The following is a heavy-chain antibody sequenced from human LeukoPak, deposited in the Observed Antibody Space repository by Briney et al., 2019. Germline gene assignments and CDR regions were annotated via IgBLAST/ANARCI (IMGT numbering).Heavy chain of an antibody. J-gene: IGHJ4*02. CDR1: GGSISSYY. V-gene: IGHV4-59*12. CDR3: ARGQVYYDYVWGSYRYRTYFDY. Sequence: PSETLSLTCTVSGGSISSYYWSWIRQPPGKGLEWIGCFYNSGSTNYNPSVKSRVTISVDTSKNQFSLKLSSVTAADTAVYYCARGQVYYDYVWGSYRYRTYFDYWGQGTLVTVSS. D-gene: IGHD3-16*02. CDR2: FYNSGST.